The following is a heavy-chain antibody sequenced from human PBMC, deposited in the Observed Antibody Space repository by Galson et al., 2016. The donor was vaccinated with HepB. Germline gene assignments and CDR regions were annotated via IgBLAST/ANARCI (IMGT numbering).Heavy chain of an antibody. J-gene: IGHJ4*02. CDR1: GFTFGNFA. V-gene: IGHV3-30-3*01. CDR2: ISYDGSNK. D-gene: IGHD6-13*01. Sequence: SLRLSCAASGFTFGNFAVYWVRQAPGKGLEWVSVISYDGSNKYYADSVKGRFTISRDNSKNTLYLQMNSLRDEDTAVYYCARDLGGILEAPGPFDSWGQGTLVTVSS. CDR3: ARDLGGILEAPGPFDS.